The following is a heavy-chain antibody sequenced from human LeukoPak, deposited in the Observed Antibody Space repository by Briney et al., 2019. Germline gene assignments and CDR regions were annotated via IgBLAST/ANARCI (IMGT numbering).Heavy chain of an antibody. CDR1: GFTFSSYA. D-gene: IGHD6-13*01. CDR3: AKGGPLAAAGYYYYYGMDV. V-gene: IGHV3-23*01. J-gene: IGHJ6*02. CDR2: ISGSGGST. Sequence: PGGSLRLSCAASGFTFSSYAMSWVRQAPGKGLEWVSAISGSGGSTYYADSVKGRFTISGDNSKNTLYLQMNSLRAEDTAVYYCAKGGPLAAAGYYYYYGMDVWGQGTTVTVSS.